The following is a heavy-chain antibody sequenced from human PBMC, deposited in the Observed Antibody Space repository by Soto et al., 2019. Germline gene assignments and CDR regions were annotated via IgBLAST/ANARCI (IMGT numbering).Heavy chain of an antibody. CDR1: GGTFSSYT. J-gene: IGHJ4*02. CDR3: ARGGVEDGYIGYDY. D-gene: IGHD5-12*01. Sequence: QVQLVQSGAEVKKPGSSVKVSCKASGGTFSSYTISWVRQAPGQGLEWMGRIIPILGIANYAQKFQGRVTITAYKSTSTADMELSSLRSEDTAVYYCARGGVEDGYIGYDYWGQGTLVTVSS. V-gene: IGHV1-69*02. CDR2: IIPILGIA.